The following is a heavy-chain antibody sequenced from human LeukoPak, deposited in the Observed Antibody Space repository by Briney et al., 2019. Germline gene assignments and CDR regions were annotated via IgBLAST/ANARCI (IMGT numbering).Heavy chain of an antibody. Sequence: PSETLSLTCSVFDVSISNYYWSWIRQPPGKGLEWIGYAYYSGSTTYTPSLESRVTISVDTSKNQFSLKLTAVTAADTAVYYCARNSAVATSRSWFDPWGQGTLVTVSS. D-gene: IGHD6-19*01. V-gene: IGHV4-59*08. CDR2: AYYSGST. CDR1: DVSISNYY. CDR3: ARNSAVATSRSWFDP. J-gene: IGHJ5*02.